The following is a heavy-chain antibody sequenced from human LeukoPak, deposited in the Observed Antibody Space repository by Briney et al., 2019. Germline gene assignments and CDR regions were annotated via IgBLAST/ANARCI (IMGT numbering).Heavy chain of an antibody. Sequence: SETLSLTCTVSGGSISSYYWSWIRQPPGEGLEWIGYIYYSGSTNYNPSLKSRVTISVDTSKNQFSLKLSSVTAADTAVYYCARGGPGEFGELFYYFDYWGQGTLVTVSS. D-gene: IGHD3-10*01. CDR1: GGSISSYY. J-gene: IGHJ4*02. CDR2: IYYSGST. V-gene: IGHV4-59*01. CDR3: ARGGPGEFGELFYYFDY.